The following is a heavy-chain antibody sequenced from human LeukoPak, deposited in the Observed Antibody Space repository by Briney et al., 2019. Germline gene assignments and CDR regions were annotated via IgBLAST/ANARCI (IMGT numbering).Heavy chain of an antibody. CDR3: AKESDFWSGNGLGY. D-gene: IGHD3-3*01. CDR1: GFTFSSYG. V-gene: IGHV3-30*02. J-gene: IGHJ4*02. Sequence: PGGSLRLSCAASGFTFSSYGMHWVRQAPGRGLEWVAFIRYDGSNKYYADSVKGRFTISRDNSKNTLYLQMNSLRAEDTAVYYCAKESDFWSGNGLGYWGQGTLVTVSS. CDR2: IRYDGSNK.